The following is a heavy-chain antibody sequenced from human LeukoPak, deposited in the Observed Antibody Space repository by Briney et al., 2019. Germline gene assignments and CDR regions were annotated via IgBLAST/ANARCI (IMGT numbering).Heavy chain of an antibody. CDR2: INHSGST. V-gene: IGHV4-34*01. CDR1: GGSFSGYY. CDR3: ATTLSSSWMPVDY. D-gene: IGHD6-13*01. Sequence: SETLSLTCAVYGGSFSGYYWSWIRQPPGKGLEGIGEINHSGSTNYNPSLKSRVTISVDTSKNQFSLKLSSVTAADTAVYYCATTLSSSWMPVDYWGQGTLVTVSS. J-gene: IGHJ4*02.